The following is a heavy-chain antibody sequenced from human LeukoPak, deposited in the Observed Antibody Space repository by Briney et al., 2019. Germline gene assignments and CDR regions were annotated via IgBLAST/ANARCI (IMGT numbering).Heavy chain of an antibody. V-gene: IGHV3-15*01. CDR3: PPGVRAWYHGLDP. Sequence: GGSLRLSCAASGFTFSNAWMTWVRQAPGKGLEWVGRIKSKTDGGTTAYDAPVKGRFTMSRDDSKDTMYVQMNSLKIEDQAVYYCPPGVRAWYHGLDPWGQGTLVTVSP. J-gene: IGHJ5*02. D-gene: IGHD6-13*01. CDR2: IKSKTDGGTT. CDR1: GFTFSNAW.